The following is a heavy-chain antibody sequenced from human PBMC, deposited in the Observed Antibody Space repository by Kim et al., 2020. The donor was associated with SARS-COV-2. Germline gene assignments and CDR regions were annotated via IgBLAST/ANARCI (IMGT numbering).Heavy chain of an antibody. D-gene: IGHD2-8*01. J-gene: IGHJ5*02. V-gene: IGHV1-69*13. CDR2: IIPIFGTA. Sequence: SVKVSCKASGGTFSSYAISWVRQAPGQGLEWMGGIIPIFGTANYAQKFQGRVTITADESTSTAYMELSSLRSEDTAVYYCARDPGRRVLMVYAIWASGWFDPWGQGTLVTVSS. CDR1: GGTFSSYA. CDR3: ARDPGRRVLMVYAIWASGWFDP.